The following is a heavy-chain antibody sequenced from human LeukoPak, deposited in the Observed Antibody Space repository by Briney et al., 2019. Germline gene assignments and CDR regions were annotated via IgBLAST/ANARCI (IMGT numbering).Heavy chain of an antibody. J-gene: IGHJ4*02. CDR3: ARDYYYDSRTSRTTQYYFDY. V-gene: IGHV3-53*01. CDR1: GFTVSSNY. Sequence: GGSLRLSCAASGFTVSSNYMNWVRQAPGKGLEWVSVIYSGGSTYYLDSVKGRFTISRDNSNNTLYLQMNSLRVEDTAVYYCARDYYYDSRTSRTTQYYFDYWGQGTLVTVSS. CDR2: IYSGGST. D-gene: IGHD3-22*01.